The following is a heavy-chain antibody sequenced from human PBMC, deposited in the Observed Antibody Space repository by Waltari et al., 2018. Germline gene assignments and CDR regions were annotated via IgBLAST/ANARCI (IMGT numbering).Heavy chain of an antibody. V-gene: IGHV3-23*04. CDR2: ISASGGST. CDR3: AKVRGVVVAALDY. Sequence: EVQLVESGGGLVQPGGSLRLSCAASGFTFSSYAMSWVRQAPGKGLEWVSSISASGGSTHYADSVKGRFTISRDNSKNTLYLQMNSLRAEDTAVYYCAKVRGVVVAALDYWGQGTLVTVSS. J-gene: IGHJ4*02. D-gene: IGHD2-15*01. CDR1: GFTFSSYA.